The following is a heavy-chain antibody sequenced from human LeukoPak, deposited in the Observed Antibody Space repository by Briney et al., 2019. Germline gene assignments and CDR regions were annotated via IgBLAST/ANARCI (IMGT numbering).Heavy chain of an antibody. Sequence: PGGSLRLSCAASGFTFSSYEMNWVRQAPEKGLEWVSYISSSNSTIYYADSVKGRFTISRDNAKNSLYLQMNSLRAEDTAVYYCAELGITMIGGVWGKGTTVTISS. CDR3: AELGITMIGGV. D-gene: IGHD3-10*02. CDR1: GFTFSSYE. V-gene: IGHV3-48*03. J-gene: IGHJ6*04. CDR2: ISSSNSTI.